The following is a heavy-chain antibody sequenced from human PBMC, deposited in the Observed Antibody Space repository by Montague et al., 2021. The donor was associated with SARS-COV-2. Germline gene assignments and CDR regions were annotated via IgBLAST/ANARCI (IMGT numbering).Heavy chain of an antibody. CDR3: ARGLLKPLDY. CDR2: INHSGST. CDR1: GGSFSGYY. Sequence: SETLSLTCAVYGGSFSGYYWSWIRQSPGKRLEWIGEINHSGSTTYNPSLKSRVTMSVDTSKNQFSLKLTSVTAADTAVYYCARGLLKPLDYWGQGTLVTVSS. J-gene: IGHJ4*02. V-gene: IGHV4-34*01.